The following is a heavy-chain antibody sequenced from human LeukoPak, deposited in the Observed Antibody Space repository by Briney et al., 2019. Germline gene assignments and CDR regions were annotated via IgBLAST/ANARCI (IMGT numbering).Heavy chain of an antibody. CDR3: ARVTISSTSRRYFDY. D-gene: IGHD2-2*01. CDR2: INHSGST. J-gene: IGHJ4*02. V-gene: IGHV4-34*01. CDR1: GGSFSGYY. Sequence: PSETLSLTCAVYGGSFSGYYWSWIRQPPGKGLEWIGEINHSGSTNYNPSLKSRVTISVDTSKNQFSLKLSSVTAADTAVYYCARVTISSTSRRYFDYWGQGTLVTVSS.